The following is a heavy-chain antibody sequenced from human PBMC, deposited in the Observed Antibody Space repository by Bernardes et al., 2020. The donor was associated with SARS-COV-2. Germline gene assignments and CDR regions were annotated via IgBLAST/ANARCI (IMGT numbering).Heavy chain of an antibody. Sequence: SETLSLTCTVSGGFIRNYYWSWIRQAPGKGLEWIGYVFYIGSTNYNPSLKSRVSMSVDMSKNEVSLILSSVTAADTAVYYCARHNAGNCYNPAFDFWGQGTLVTVSS. D-gene: IGHD1-26*01. V-gene: IGHV4-59*08. J-gene: IGHJ4*02. CDR2: VFYIGST. CDR1: GGFIRNYY. CDR3: ARHNAGNCYNPAFDF.